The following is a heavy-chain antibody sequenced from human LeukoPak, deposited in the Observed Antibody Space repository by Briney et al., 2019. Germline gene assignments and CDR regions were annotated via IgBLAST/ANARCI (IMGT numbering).Heavy chain of an antibody. Sequence: SDTLSLTCSVSGGSINSAGSYWGWLRPPPGKGLEWIGTIHYSGTTYYSPSLKSRVTISVDTSKNQFSLKLTSVTAVDSAVYCCVRDIGYCATDYWGQGTLVSVSS. CDR3: VRDIGYCATDY. V-gene: IGHV4-39*01. J-gene: IGHJ4*02. CDR2: IHYSGTT. CDR1: GGSINSAGSY. D-gene: IGHD5-12*01.